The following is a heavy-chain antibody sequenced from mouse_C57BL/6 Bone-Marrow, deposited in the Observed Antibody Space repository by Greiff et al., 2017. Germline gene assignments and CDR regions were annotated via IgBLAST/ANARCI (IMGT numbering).Heavy chain of an antibody. CDR1: GYAFTNYL. V-gene: IGHV1-54*01. CDR3: ARSKNWDSWCSY. CDR2: INPGSGGT. J-gene: IGHJ3*01. D-gene: IGHD4-1*01. Sequence: QVQLKQSGAELVRPGTSVKVSCKASGYAFTNYLIEWVKQRPGQGLEWIGVINPGSGGTNYNEQFKGKATLTADKSSSTAYMQLSSLTSEDSAVYYCARSKNWDSWCSYWGQGTLVTVSA.